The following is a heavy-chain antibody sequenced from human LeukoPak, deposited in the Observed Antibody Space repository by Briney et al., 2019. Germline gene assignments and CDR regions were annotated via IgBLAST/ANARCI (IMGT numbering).Heavy chain of an antibody. D-gene: IGHD4-23*01. V-gene: IGHV3-21*01. CDR2: ISSSSSYI. CDR1: GFTFSSYS. CDR3: ARSLYGVNYGDAFDI. J-gene: IGHJ3*02. Sequence: GGSLRLSCAASGFTFSSYSMNWVRQAPGRGLEWVSSISSSSSYIYYADSVKGRFTISRDNAKNSLYLQMNSLRAEDTAVYYCARSLYGVNYGDAFDIWGQGTMVTVSS.